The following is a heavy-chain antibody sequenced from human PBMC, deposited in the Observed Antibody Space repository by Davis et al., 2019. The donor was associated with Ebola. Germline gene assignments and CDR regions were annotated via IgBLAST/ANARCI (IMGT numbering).Heavy chain of an antibody. Sequence: GESLKISCEASGFTFSTYAMTWVRQAPGKGLEWVSAISGSGAHTYYADSVNGRFTISRDNSKNTLYLQMNTLRAEDTAVYYCAKDLGTSGVFDIWGQGTVVTVSS. CDR3: AKDLGTSGVFDI. J-gene: IGHJ3*02. CDR1: GFTFSTYA. CDR2: ISGSGAHT. D-gene: IGHD2-8*01. V-gene: IGHV3-23*01.